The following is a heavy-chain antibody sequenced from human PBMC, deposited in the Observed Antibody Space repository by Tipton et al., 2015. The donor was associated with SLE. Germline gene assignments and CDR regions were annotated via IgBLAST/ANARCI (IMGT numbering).Heavy chain of an antibody. J-gene: IGHJ4*02. Sequence: SLRLSCAASGFTFSSYAMSWVRQAPGKGLEWASAISGSGGSTYYADSVKGRFTISRDNSKNTLYLQMNSLRAEDTAVYYCAKPPCSGGSGYLDYWGQGPLVPVSS. CDR2: ISGSGGST. CDR1: GFTFSSYA. V-gene: IGHV3-23*01. CDR3: AKPPCSGGSGYLDY. D-gene: IGHD2-15*01.